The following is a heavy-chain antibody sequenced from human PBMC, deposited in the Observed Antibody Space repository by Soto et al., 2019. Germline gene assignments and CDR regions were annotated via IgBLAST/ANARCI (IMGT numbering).Heavy chain of an antibody. CDR1: RGSITSSSHY. V-gene: IGHV4-39*02. CDR2: IFSTGGT. D-gene: IGHD2-15*01. Sequence: QLQLRESGPGLARPSETLSLTCTVSRGSITSSSHYWGWIRQPPGKGLEWIGTIFSTGGTFYNPPLKNRVTMSVDASKNHFSLRLSSVTAADSAVYYCTFPFCRGGSCYFHYWGQGTLVAVSS. J-gene: IGHJ4*02. CDR3: TFPFCRGGSCYFHY.